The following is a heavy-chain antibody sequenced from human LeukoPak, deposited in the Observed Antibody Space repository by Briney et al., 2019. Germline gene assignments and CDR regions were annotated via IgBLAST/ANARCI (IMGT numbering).Heavy chain of an antibody. D-gene: IGHD3-10*01. J-gene: IGHJ4*02. Sequence: GGSLRLSCAASGFTFSSYWMSWVRQAPGKGLEWVANIKQGGSEKYYVDSVKGRFTISRDNAKNSLYLQMNSLRAEDTAVYYCARTLWFGEFSSPFDYWGQGTLVTVSS. V-gene: IGHV3-7*01. CDR1: GFTFSSYW. CDR3: ARTLWFGEFSSPFDY. CDR2: IKQGGSEK.